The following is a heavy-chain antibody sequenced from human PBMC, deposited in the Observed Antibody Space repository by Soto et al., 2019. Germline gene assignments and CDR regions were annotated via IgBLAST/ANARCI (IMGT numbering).Heavy chain of an antibody. J-gene: IGHJ4*02. V-gene: IGHV3-33*01. CDR3: ARDPPHGAAAGTSPDY. D-gene: IGHD6-13*01. Sequence: GSLRLSCAASGFTFSSYGMHWVRQAPGKGLEWVAVIWYDGSNIYYADSVKGRFTISRDNSNNTLYLQMNSLRAEDTVVYYCARDPPHGAAAGTSPDYWGQGTLVTVSS. CDR1: GFTFSSYG. CDR2: IWYDGSNI.